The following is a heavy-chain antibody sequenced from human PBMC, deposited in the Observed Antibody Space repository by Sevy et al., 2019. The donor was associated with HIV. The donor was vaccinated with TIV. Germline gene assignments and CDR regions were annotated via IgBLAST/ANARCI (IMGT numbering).Heavy chain of an antibody. CDR3: ARPYCSGGSCHRWYFDY. V-gene: IGHV1-18*01. Sequence: ASVKVSCKASGYTFISYGITWVRQAPGQGLEWMGWISAYNGNTNYAQKLQGRVTMTTDTSTSTAYMELRSLRSDDTAVYYCARPYCSGGSCHRWYFDYWGQGTLVTVSS. CDR2: ISAYNGNT. J-gene: IGHJ4*02. CDR1: GYTFISYG. D-gene: IGHD2-15*01.